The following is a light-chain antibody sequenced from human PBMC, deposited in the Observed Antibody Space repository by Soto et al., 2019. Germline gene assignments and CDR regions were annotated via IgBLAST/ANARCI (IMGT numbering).Light chain of an antibody. V-gene: IGKV3-20*01. CDR1: QSVSTNY. CDR3: QQYGSSPSIT. Sequence: ENVLTQSPGTLSLSPGERATLSCRASQSVSTNYLAWYQQKPGRAPRLLIYGASSRVTGIPGRFSGSGSGTDFTLNISRLEPEDFAVYYCQQYGSSPSITFGQGTRLEIK. J-gene: IGKJ5*01. CDR2: GAS.